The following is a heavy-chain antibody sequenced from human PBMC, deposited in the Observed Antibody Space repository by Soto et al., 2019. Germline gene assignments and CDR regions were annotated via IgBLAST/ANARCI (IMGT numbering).Heavy chain of an antibody. J-gene: IGHJ4*02. CDR2: IDLTDSYT. CDR3: ARHGGSHYRSSGYHYALDY. CDR1: GYIFRNNW. V-gene: IGHV5-10-1*01. Sequence: GESLKLSCKGSGYIFRNNWMTWVRQMPGKGLEWVGWIDLTDSYTSYSPSFQGHVSFSADKSINTTYLHFSSLRASDTAVYYCARHGGSHYRSSGYHYALDYWGQGTPVTVSS. D-gene: IGHD3-22*01.